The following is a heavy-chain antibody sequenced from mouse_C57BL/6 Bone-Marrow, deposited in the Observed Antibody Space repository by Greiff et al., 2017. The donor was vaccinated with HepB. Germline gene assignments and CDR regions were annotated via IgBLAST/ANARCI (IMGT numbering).Heavy chain of an antibody. Sequence: EVQLQQSGPELVKPGASVKIPCKASGYTFTDYNMDWVKQSHGKSLEWIGNINPNNGGTIYNQKFKGKATLTVDKSSSTAYMELRSLTSEDTAVYYCGRGDSSGPYWLFDVWGTGTTVTVSS. CDR1: GYTFTDYN. D-gene: IGHD3-2*02. CDR2: INPNNGGT. J-gene: IGHJ1*03. V-gene: IGHV1-18*01. CDR3: GRGDSSGPYWLFDV.